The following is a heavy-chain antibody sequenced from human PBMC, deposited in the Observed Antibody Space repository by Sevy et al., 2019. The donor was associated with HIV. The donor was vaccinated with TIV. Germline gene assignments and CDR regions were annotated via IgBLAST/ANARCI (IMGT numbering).Heavy chain of an antibody. Sequence: GGSLRLSCTASGFTFGDYAMSWFRQAPGKGLEWVGFIRSKAYGGTTEYAASMKGRFTISRDDSKSIAYLQMNSLKTEDTAVYYCTRGGSGSYDAFDIWGQGTMVTVSS. CDR1: GFTFGDYA. CDR3: TRGGSGSYDAFDI. CDR2: IRSKAYGGTT. D-gene: IGHD3-10*01. V-gene: IGHV3-49*03. J-gene: IGHJ3*02.